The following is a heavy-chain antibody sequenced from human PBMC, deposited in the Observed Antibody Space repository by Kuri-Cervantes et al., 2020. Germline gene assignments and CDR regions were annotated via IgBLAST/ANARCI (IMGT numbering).Heavy chain of an antibody. V-gene: IGHV3-33*08. CDR2: IWYDGSNK. CDR3: ARARGVLWFGALQYGMDV. Sequence: GESLKISCAASGFSFSSYGMSWVRQAPGKGLEWVAVIWYDGSNKYYADSVKGRFTISRDNSKNTLYLQMNSLRAEDTAVYYCARARGVLWFGALQYGMDVWGQGTTVTVSS. J-gene: IGHJ6*02. CDR1: GFSFSSYG. D-gene: IGHD3-10*01.